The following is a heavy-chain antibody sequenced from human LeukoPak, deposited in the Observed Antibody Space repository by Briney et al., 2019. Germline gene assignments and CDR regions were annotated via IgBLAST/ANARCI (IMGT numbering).Heavy chain of an antibody. D-gene: IGHD3-22*01. CDR3: AKNCKGYYDSSY. CDR2: ISGSGGST. J-gene: IGHJ4*02. V-gene: IGHV3-23*01. Sequence: SGGSLRLSCAASGFTFSIYAMSWVRQAPGKGLEWVSAISGSGGSTYYADSVKGRFTISRDNSKNTLYLQMNSLRAEDTAVYYCAKNCKGYYDSSYWGQGTLVTVSS. CDR1: GFTFSIYA.